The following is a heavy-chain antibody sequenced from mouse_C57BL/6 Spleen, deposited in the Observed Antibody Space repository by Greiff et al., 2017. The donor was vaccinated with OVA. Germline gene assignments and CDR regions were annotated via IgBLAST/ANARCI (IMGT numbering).Heavy chain of an antibody. J-gene: IGHJ4*01. V-gene: IGHV5-6*01. D-gene: IGHD2-4*01. CDR1: GFTFSSYG. Sequence: EVQLVESGGDLVKPGGSLKLSCAASGFTFSSYGMSWVRQTPDKRLEWVATISSGGSYTYYPDSVKGRFTISRDNAKNTLYLQMSSLKSEDTAMYYCARHGDYDYAMDYWGQGTSVTVSS. CDR3: ARHGDYDYAMDY. CDR2: ISSGGSYT.